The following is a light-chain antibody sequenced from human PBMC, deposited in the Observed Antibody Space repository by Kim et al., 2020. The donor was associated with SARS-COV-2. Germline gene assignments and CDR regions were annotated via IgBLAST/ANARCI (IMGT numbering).Light chain of an antibody. CDR1: STNIGNNY. CDR3: GTWDSSLSAVV. Sequence: QSVLTQPPSVSGAPGQKVTISCTGSSTNIGNNYVSWYQQHPGTAPKLLIYDNNKRPSGIPDRFSGSKSGTTATLTITGLQTGDEADYYCGTWDSSLSAVVFGGGTQLTVL. V-gene: IGLV1-51*01. CDR2: DNN. J-gene: IGLJ2*01.